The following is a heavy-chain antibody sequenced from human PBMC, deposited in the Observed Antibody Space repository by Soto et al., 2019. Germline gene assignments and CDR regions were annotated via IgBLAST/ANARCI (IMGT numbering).Heavy chain of an antibody. CDR1: GFTFSSYA. V-gene: IGHV3-30-3*01. J-gene: IGHJ1*01. Sequence: GGSLRLSCAASGFTFSSYAMHWVRQAPGKGLEWVAVISYDGSNKYYADSVKGRFTISRDNSKNTLYLQMNSLRAEDTAVYYCAREDYYDSFFQHWGQGTLVTVSS. CDR2: ISYDGSNK. D-gene: IGHD3-22*01. CDR3: AREDYYDSFFQH.